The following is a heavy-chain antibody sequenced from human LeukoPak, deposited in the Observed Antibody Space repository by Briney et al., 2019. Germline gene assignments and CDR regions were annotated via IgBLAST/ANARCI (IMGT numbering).Heavy chain of an antibody. CDR2: INHSGST. D-gene: IGHD2-2*01. J-gene: IGHJ4*02. CDR1: GGSFSGYY. V-gene: IGHV4-34*01. CDR3: ARAGHYCSSTSCYVNFDY. Sequence: SETLSLTCAVYGGSFSGYYWSWIRQPPGKGLEWIGEINHSGSTNYNPSIKSRVTISVDTSKNQFSLKLSSVTAADTAVYYCARAGHYCSSTSCYVNFDYWGQGTLVTVSS.